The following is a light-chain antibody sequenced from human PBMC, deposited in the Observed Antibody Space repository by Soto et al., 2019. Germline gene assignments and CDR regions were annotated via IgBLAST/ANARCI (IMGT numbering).Light chain of an antibody. V-gene: IGKV1-39*01. Sequence: DIQMTQSPSSLSASVGDRVTITCRTSQSISSYLYWYQQRPGKAPKLLIYAASSLQSGVPSRFSGSGSGTDFTLTISSLQPEDFAIYYCQQSYSTPLTFGGGNKVEIK. J-gene: IGKJ4*01. CDR2: AAS. CDR3: QQSYSTPLT. CDR1: QSISSY.